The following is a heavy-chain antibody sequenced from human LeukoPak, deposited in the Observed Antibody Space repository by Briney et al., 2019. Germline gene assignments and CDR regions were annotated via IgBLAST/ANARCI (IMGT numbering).Heavy chain of an antibody. D-gene: IGHD2-21*02. J-gene: IGHJ4*02. Sequence: SSVKVSCKASGCTFINYAFSWVRQAPGQGLEWMGGIIPIFGTTNYAQKFQGRVTITADESTTTAYMELSILRSEDTAVYYCAANGYCGTDCYYYFDYWGQGTLVTASS. CDR2: IIPIFGTT. CDR1: GCTFINYA. CDR3: AANGYCGTDCYYYFDY. V-gene: IGHV1-69*13.